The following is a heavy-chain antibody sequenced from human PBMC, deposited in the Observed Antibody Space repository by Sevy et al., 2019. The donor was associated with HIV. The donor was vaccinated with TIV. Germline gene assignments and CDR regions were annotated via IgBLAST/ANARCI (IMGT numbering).Heavy chain of an antibody. Sequence: GGSLRLSCAASGFTFSSYSMNWVRQAPGKGLEWVSYISSSSSTIYYADSVKGRFTISRDNAKNSLYLQMNSLRDEDTAVYYCARDRTARYYYYGMDVWGQGTTVTVSS. J-gene: IGHJ6*02. CDR2: ISSSSSTI. D-gene: IGHD2-2*01. CDR1: GFTFSSYS. V-gene: IGHV3-48*02. CDR3: ARDRTARYYYYGMDV.